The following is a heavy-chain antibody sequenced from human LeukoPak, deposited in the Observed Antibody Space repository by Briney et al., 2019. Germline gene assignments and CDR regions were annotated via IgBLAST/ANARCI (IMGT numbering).Heavy chain of an antibody. V-gene: IGHV3-23*01. CDR2: ISGSGGST. CDR3: AKDSYGSSSIPYFFDY. D-gene: IGHD2-2*01. Sequence: GGSLRLSCAASGFTFSSYEMNWVRQAPGKGLEWVSGISGSGGSTYYADSVRGRFTVSRDNSKNTLYLQMNSLRAEDTAVYYCAKDSYGSSSIPYFFDYWGQGTLVTVSS. J-gene: IGHJ4*02. CDR1: GFTFSSYE.